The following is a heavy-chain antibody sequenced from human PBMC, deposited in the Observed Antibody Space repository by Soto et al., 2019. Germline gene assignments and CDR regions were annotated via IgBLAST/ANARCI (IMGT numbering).Heavy chain of an antibody. J-gene: IGHJ4*02. Sequence: LRWGRQAPGQRLEWMGWIDAGNANTKYSEMFQGRVTITTDTSASAAYMELSGLRSEDTAVYYCARDRWVTTMNFDYWGQGTPVTVSS. V-gene: IGHV1-3*01. D-gene: IGHD4-17*01. CDR2: IDAGNANT. CDR3: ARDRWVTTMNFDY.